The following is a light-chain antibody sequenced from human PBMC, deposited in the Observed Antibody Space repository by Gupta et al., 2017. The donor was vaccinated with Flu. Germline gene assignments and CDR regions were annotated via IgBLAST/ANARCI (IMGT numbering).Light chain of an antibody. V-gene: IGLV3-1*01. CDR3: QAWDSSTAV. CDR1: KLGDKY. CDR2: QDS. Sequence: SYELTQPPSVSVSPGQTASITCSGDKLGDKYACWYQQKPGQSPVLVIYQDSKRPSGIPERFSGSNSGNKATLTISGTQAMDEADYYCQAWDSSTAVLGGGTKLTVL. J-gene: IGLJ3*02.